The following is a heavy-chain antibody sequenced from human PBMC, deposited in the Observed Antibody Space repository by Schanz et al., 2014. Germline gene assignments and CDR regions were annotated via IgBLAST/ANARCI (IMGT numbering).Heavy chain of an antibody. V-gene: IGHV3-23*01. CDR1: GFKFTDYA. CDR3: AKGKSEVRGISLDY. D-gene: IGHD3-10*01. Sequence: ELQLLESGGGLVQPGGSLRLSCAASGFKFTDYAMTWVRQAPGKGLEWVATISGSSENTYYADSVKGRVTISRDNSRNTLFLQMRNLRADDTALYYCAKGKSEVRGISLDYWGQGTMVVVSS. J-gene: IGHJ4*02. CDR2: ISGSSENT.